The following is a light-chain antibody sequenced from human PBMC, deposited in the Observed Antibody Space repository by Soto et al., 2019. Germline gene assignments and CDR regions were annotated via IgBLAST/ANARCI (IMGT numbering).Light chain of an antibody. J-gene: IGKJ2*01. Sequence: VLTQSPGTLSLSPGARATLSCRASQSVRGNYVAWYQQKRGQAPRVLIFEASKRATGTPDRFSGSGSGTDFTLSISRLEPEDFAVYYCQQYANSPFTFGQGTKVDIK. CDR2: EAS. V-gene: IGKV3-20*01. CDR1: QSVRGNY. CDR3: QQYANSPFT.